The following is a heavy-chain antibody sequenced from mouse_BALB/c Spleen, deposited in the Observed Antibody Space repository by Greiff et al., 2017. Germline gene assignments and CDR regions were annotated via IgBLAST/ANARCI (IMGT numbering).Heavy chain of an antibody. J-gene: IGHJ1*01. CDR2: ISSGGSYT. CDR1: GFTFSSYG. Sequence: EVKLMESGGDLVKPGGSLKLSCAASGFTFSSYGMSWVRQTPDKRLEWVATISSGGSYTYYPDSVKGRFTISRDNAKNTLYLQMSSLKSEDTAMYYCASLTTATWYFDVWGAGTTVTVSS. D-gene: IGHD1-2*01. V-gene: IGHV5-6*01. CDR3: ASLTTATWYFDV.